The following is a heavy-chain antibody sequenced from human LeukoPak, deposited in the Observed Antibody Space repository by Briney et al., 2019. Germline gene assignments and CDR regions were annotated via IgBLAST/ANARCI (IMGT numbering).Heavy chain of an antibody. Sequence: SLRLSCAASGFTFXSYGMHWVRQAPGKGLEWVSVISYDGNNKYYADSVKGRFTISRDNSKNTLYLQMNSLRAEDTAVYYCAKWGVVVITTVGYFDYWGQGTPVTVSS. V-gene: IGHV3-30*18. J-gene: IGHJ4*02. CDR2: ISYDGNNK. CDR1: GFTFXSYG. CDR3: AKWGVVVITTVGYFDY. D-gene: IGHD3-22*01.